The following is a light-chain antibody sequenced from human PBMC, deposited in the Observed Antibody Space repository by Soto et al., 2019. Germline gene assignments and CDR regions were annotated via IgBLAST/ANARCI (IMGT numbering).Light chain of an antibody. CDR3: QQRSTWPT. V-gene: IGKV3-11*01. CDR1: ESVDFH. Sequence: KQSAAAVSLSPGKRATLSCRASESVDFHLAWYQQKSGQAPRLLIYDASVRATGTPARFSGSGSGTAFTLTISSLEPEDFALYYCQQRSTWPTFGQGTRLEIK. CDR2: DAS. J-gene: IGKJ5*01.